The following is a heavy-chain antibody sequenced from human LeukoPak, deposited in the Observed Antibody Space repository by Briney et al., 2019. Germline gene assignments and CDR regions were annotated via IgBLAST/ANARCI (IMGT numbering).Heavy chain of an antibody. J-gene: IGHJ5*02. CDR3: ARGPPLFDP. CDR1: GFSISSYT. V-gene: IGHV3-48*01. Sequence: GGSLRLSCAASGFSISSYTMNWVRQAPGQGLEWLSYIDISSTTIYYADSVKGRFTISRDNAKNSLYLQMNSLRAEDTAVYYCARGPPLFDPWGQGTLVTVSS. CDR2: IDISSTTI.